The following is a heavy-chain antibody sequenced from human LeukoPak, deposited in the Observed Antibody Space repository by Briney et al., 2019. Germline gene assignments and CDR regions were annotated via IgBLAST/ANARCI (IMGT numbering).Heavy chain of an antibody. CDR3: ARVRRGYCSSTSCSSYNWFDP. J-gene: IGHJ5*02. D-gene: IGHD2-2*01. CDR2: IYYSGST. V-gene: IGHV4-61*01. CDR1: GGSVSSGSYY. Sequence: SETLSLTCTVSGGSVSSGSYYWSWIRQPPGKGLEWIGYIYYSGSTNYNPSLKSRVTISVDTSENQFSLKLSSVTAADTAVYYCARVRRGYCSSTSCSSYNWFDPWGQGTLVTVSS.